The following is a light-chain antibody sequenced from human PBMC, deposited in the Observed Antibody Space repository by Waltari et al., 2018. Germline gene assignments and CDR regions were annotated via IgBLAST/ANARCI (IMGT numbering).Light chain of an antibody. CDR3: QHRGDWLT. J-gene: IGKJ4*01. V-gene: IGKV3-11*01. Sequence: EIVLTQSPVTLSLSPGERATLSCRTSQSVSRYLAWYQHRPGQAPRLLIYDASHRAAGIPARFTGSGSGTDFTLTISSREPEDFAVYYGQHRGDWLTFGGGTKVEIK. CDR1: QSVSRY. CDR2: DAS.